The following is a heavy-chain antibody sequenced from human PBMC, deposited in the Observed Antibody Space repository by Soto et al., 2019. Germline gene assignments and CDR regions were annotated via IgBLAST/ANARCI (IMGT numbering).Heavy chain of an antibody. V-gene: IGHV4-39*01. CDR3: VRQGPRAYCGGDCYGEIDY. CDR2: FMYSGFT. J-gene: IGHJ4*02. CDR1: GDSISSSSYY. D-gene: IGHD2-21*02. Sequence: QLQLQESGPGLVKPSETLSLTCTVSGDSISSSSYYWGWIRQPPGKGLQWIGSFMYSGFTYYNPSLKSRVTISVDTSKNQFSLKLTSVTAADTAVYYCVRQGPRAYCGGDCYGEIDYWGQGTLLPVSS.